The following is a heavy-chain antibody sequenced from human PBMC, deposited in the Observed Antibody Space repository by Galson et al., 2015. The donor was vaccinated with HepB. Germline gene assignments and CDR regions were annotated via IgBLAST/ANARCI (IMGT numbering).Heavy chain of an antibody. D-gene: IGHD6-13*01. CDR1: GDSISSSNW. CDR3: ARGHGGEYSSSWYARYYYYMDV. V-gene: IGHV4-4*02. J-gene: IGHJ6*03. CDR2: IYHSGRT. Sequence: ETLSLTCAVSGDSISSSNWWTWVRQPPGKGLEWIGEIYHSGRTNYNPSLKSRVTISVDTSKNQFSLKLSSVTAADTAVYYCARGHGGEYSSSWYARYYYYMDVWGKGTTVTVSS.